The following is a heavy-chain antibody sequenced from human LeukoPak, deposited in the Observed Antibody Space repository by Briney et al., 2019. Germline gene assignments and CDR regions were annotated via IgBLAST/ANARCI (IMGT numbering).Heavy chain of an antibody. D-gene: IGHD2-2*01. J-gene: IGHJ4*02. V-gene: IGHV3-48*02. CDR2: ISVSDTTI. CDR1: VLTFSSYV. Sequence: GGSLSLSCAASVLTFSSYVMNWVRPAPGKGREWVSFISVSDTTIYYADSVKGRFTISRDNAKNSLYLQMNSLRDEDTALYYCAREGYYSSFRSHFDYWGQGTLVTVSS. CDR3: AREGYYSSFRSHFDY.